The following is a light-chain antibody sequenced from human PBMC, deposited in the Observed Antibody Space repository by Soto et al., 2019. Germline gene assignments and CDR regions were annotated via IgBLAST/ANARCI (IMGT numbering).Light chain of an antibody. CDR3: SPYTGSSTQVV. J-gene: IGLJ2*01. V-gene: IGLV2-14*01. CDR2: DVS. Sequence: QSVLTQPASVSGSPGQSITISCTGTSSDVGGYNYVSWYQQHPGKAPKLMIYDVSNRPSGVSNRFSGSKSGNTASLTISGLQAEDEADYYCSPYTGSSTQVVFGGGTKLTVL. CDR1: SSDVGGYNY.